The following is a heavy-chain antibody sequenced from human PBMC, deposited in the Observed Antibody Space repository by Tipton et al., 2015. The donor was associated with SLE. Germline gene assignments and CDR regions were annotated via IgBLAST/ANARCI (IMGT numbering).Heavy chain of an antibody. CDR2: INHSGST. J-gene: IGHJ4*02. D-gene: IGHD6-6*01. V-gene: IGHV4-34*01. Sequence: TLSLTCAVYGGSFSGYYWSWIRQPPGKGLEWIGEINHSGSTNYNPSLKSRVTISVDTSKNQFSLKLSSVTAADTAAYYCARGNSSYSSSPNFDYWGQGTLVTVSS. CDR1: GGSFSGYY. CDR3: ARGNSSYSSSPNFDY.